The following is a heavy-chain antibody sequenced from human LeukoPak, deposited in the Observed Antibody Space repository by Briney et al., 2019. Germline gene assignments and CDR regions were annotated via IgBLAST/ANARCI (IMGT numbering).Heavy chain of an antibody. CDR1: GGSLRSSSYY. CDR2: IYYSGST. D-gene: IGHD1-26*01. Sequence: SETLSLTCTVSGGSLRSSSYYWGWLRQPPGTGLEWLGSIYYSGSTYYNPSLKSRVTISAGTSKNQFSLKLSSVTAADTAVYYCATRSELYSYYYMDVWGKGTTVTISS. V-gene: IGHV4-39*01. CDR3: ATRSELYSYYYMDV. J-gene: IGHJ6*03.